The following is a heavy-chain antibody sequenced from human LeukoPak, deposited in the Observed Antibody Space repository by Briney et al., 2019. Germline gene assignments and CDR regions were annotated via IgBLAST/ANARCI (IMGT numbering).Heavy chain of an antibody. D-gene: IGHD5-12*01. Sequence: SETLSLTCGVYGGSFSGYYWSWIRQPPGKGLEWVGEIKHSGSTNYNPSLKSRVSISVDTSKNQFSLKLSSVTAADTAVYYCARHRDRYNFMGNDYWGQGTLVTVSS. CDR2: IKHSGST. CDR3: ARHRDRYNFMGNDY. CDR1: GGSFSGYY. J-gene: IGHJ4*02. V-gene: IGHV4-34*01.